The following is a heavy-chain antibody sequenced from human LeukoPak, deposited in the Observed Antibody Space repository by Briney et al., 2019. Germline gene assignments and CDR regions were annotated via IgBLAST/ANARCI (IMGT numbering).Heavy chain of an antibody. V-gene: IGHV1-69*01. J-gene: IGHJ4*02. CDR2: IIPIFGTA. Sequence: SVKVSCKASGGTFSSYAISWVRQAPGQGLEWVGGIIPIFGTANYAQKFQGRVTITADESTSTAYMELSSLRSEDTAVYYCASSSLTGGSTYYFDYWGQGTLVTVSS. D-gene: IGHD6-13*01. CDR1: GGTFSSYA. CDR3: ASSSLTGGSTYYFDY.